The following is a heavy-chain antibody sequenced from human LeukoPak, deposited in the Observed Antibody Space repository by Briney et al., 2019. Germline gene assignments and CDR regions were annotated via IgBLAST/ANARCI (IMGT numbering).Heavy chain of an antibody. D-gene: IGHD6-13*01. Sequence: GGSLRLSCAAPGFTFSSYGMHWVRQAPGRGLEWVAVISYDGSNKYYADSVKGRFTISRDNSKNTLYLQMNSLRAEDTAVYYCAKVGIQASFDYWGQGTLVTVSS. CDR1: GFTFSSYG. J-gene: IGHJ4*02. CDR2: ISYDGSNK. V-gene: IGHV3-30*18. CDR3: AKVGIQASFDY.